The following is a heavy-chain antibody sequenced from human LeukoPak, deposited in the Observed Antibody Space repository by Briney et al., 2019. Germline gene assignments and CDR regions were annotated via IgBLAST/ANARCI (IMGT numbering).Heavy chain of an antibody. CDR3: ARVLVTMVPGFSG. V-gene: IGHV4-34*01. CDR2: INHSGRT. D-gene: IGHD3-10*01. J-gene: IGHJ4*02. CDR1: GGTFSGYY. Sequence: SETLSLTCAVYGGTFSGYYWSWIRQPPGKGLELIGEINHSGRTKYNPSLKSRVTISVYTSKHQFSMKLSSVTAADTAVYYCARVLVTMVPGFSGWGPGKLVTVSS.